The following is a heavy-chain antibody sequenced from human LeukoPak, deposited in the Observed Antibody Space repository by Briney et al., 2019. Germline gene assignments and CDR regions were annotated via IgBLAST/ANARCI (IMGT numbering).Heavy chain of an antibody. D-gene: IGHD3-3*01. CDR3: ARDRRITIFGVVTEAWYYYGMDV. Sequence: SVKVSCKASGYTFTSYGISWVRQAPGQGLEWMGWISAYNGNTNYAQKLQGRVTMTTDTSTSTAYVELRSLRSDDTAVYCCARDRRITIFGVVTEAWYYYGMDVWGQRTTVTVSS. V-gene: IGHV1-18*01. CDR2: ISAYNGNT. J-gene: IGHJ6*02. CDR1: GYTFTSYG.